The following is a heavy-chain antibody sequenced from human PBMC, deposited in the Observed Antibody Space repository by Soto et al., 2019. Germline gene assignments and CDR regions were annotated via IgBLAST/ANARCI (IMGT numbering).Heavy chain of an antibody. CDR3: ARASWDRVRGVKEFVY. V-gene: IGHV1-46*01. D-gene: IGHD3-10*01. J-gene: IGHJ4*02. Sequence: QVQLVQSGAEVKKPGASVKVSCKASGYTFTNDYMHWVRQAPGQGLEWMGIINPSTGTTSYAQKFQGRVTMNRDTSTSKVHMELSSLRSDDAAVYYCARASWDRVRGVKEFVYWGQGTLVTVSS. CDR1: GYTFTNDY. CDR2: INPSTGTT.